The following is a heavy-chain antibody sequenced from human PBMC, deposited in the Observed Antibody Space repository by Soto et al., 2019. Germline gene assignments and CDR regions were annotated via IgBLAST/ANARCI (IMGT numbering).Heavy chain of an antibody. CDR3: AKTRDGYNTYFDY. CDR2: ISGSGGST. D-gene: IGHD5-12*01. V-gene: IGHV3-23*01. Sequence: GALRLSCAASGFTFSSYAMSWVRQAPGKGLEWVSAISGSGGSTYYADSVKGRFTISRDNSKNTLYLQMNSLRAEDTAVYYCAKTRDGYNTYFDYWGQGTLVTVSS. J-gene: IGHJ4*02. CDR1: GFTFSSYA.